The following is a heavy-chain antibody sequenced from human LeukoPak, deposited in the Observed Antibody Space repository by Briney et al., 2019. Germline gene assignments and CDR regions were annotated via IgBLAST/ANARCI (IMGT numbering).Heavy chain of an antibody. CDR1: GVSISSGGYS. CDR3: ARGFHYGDYGVYFDL. CDR2: IYHSGST. V-gene: IGHV4-30-2*01. D-gene: IGHD4-17*01. Sequence: SETLSLTCAVSGVSISSGGYSWSWIRQPPGKGLEWIGYIYHSGSTYYNPSLKSRVTISVDRSKNQFSLKLSSVTAADTAVYYCARGFHYGDYGVYFDLWGRGTLVTVSS. J-gene: IGHJ2*01.